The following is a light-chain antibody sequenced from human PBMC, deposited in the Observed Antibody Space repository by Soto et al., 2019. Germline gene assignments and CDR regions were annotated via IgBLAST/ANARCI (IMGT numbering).Light chain of an antibody. Sequence: QSVLTQPRSVSGSPGQSVTISCTGTSSDVGGYNYVSWYQQHPGKAPKLMIYDVSKRPSGVPDRFSGSKSGNTASLTISGLQAEDEADYYSYTYAGIPHVFGTRTDVNVL. CDR1: SSDVGGYNY. CDR3: YTYAGIPHV. J-gene: IGLJ1*01. V-gene: IGLV2-11*01. CDR2: DVS.